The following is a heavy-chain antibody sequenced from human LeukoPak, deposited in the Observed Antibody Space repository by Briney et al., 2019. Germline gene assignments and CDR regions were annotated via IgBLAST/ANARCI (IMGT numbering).Heavy chain of an antibody. CDR1: GYTFTDYA. CDR2: ITTGRGET. D-gene: IGHD6-19*01. J-gene: IGHJ4*02. CDR3: ARGGKQWRGGNYFDS. V-gene: IGHV1-3*04. Sequence: ASVKVSCKASGYTFTDYALHWVRQAPGQSLEWMGWITTGRGETRYSQEFQRRITFTRDTSASTVYMDLSDLRSDDTAVYYCARGGKQWRGGNYFDSWGQGTLVAVSS.